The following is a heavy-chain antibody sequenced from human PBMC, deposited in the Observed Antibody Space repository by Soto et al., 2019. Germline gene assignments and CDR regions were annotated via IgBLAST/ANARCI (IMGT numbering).Heavy chain of an antibody. V-gene: IGHV4-59*01. CDR3: ARSGDSGHHVD. CDR2: IYYSGST. D-gene: IGHD1-26*01. J-gene: IGHJ4*02. CDR1: GGSISSYY. Sequence: SETLSLTCTVSGGSISSYYWSWIRQPPGKGLEWIGYIYYSGSTNHNPSLKSRVTISADTSKNQFSLQLSSVTDADTAVYYCARSGDSGHHVDWGEGTLVNVSS.